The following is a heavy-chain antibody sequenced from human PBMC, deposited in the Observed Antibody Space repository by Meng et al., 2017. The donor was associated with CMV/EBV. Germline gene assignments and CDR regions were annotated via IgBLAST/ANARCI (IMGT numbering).Heavy chain of an antibody. J-gene: IGHJ4*02. V-gene: IGHV3-30*02. CDR3: AKGGSYWDYFDY. CDR2: IRYDGSNK. CDR1: GFTFSSYG. D-gene: IGHD1-26*01. Sequence: GGSLRLSCAASGFTFSSYGMHWVRQAPGKGLEWVAFIRYDGSNKYYADSVKGRFTISRDNSKNTLYLQMNSLGAEDTAVYYCAKGGSYWDYFDYWGQGTLVTVSS.